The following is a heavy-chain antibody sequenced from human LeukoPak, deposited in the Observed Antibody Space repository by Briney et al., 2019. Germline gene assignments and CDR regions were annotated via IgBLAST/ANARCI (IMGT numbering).Heavy chain of an antibody. D-gene: IGHD1-26*01. V-gene: IGHV1-18*01. J-gene: IGHJ4*02. Sequence: GSVKVSCTASGYTFTSSYMNWVRQAPGQGLEWMGWVSAYNGKTSYAQRFQGRVTMTTHSSTSTAYMDLASLRSDDTAVYYCARGGTFYPSIDYWGQGTLVTVSS. CDR3: ARGGTFYPSIDY. CDR1: GYTFTSSY. CDR2: VSAYNGKT.